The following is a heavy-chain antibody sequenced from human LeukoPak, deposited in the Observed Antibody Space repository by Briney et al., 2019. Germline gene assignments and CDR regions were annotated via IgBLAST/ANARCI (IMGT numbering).Heavy chain of an antibody. CDR3: ARELREAAAGTNFYYGMDV. CDR2: ISAYNGIT. CDR1: GYSFTSYG. D-gene: IGHD6-13*01. V-gene: IGHV1-18*01. J-gene: IGHJ6*02. Sequence: ASVKVSCKASGYSFTSYGINWVRQAPGQGPEWMGWISAYNGITKYAQKLQGRVTLTSDTSTRTAYMDLRSLTSDDTAVYYCARELREAAAGTNFYYGMDVWGQGTTVTVSS.